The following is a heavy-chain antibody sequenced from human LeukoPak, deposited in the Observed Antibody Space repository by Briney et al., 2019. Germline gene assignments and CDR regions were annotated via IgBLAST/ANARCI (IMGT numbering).Heavy chain of an antibody. CDR3: ARGEGYCSSTSCYNDAFDI. J-gene: IGHJ3*02. Sequence: PSETLSLTCTVSGGSISSGSYYWSWIRQPAGKGLEWIGRIYTSGSTNYNPSLKSRVTTSVDTSKNQFSLKLSSVTAADTAVYYCARGEGYCSSTSCYNDAFDIWGQGTMVTVSS. CDR1: GGSISSGSYY. CDR2: IYTSGST. D-gene: IGHD2-2*02. V-gene: IGHV4-61*02.